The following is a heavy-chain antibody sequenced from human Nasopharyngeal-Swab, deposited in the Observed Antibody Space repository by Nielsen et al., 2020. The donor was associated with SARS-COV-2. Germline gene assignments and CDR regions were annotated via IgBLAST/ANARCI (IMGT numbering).Heavy chain of an antibody. CDR2: INSDGSST. J-gene: IGHJ6*02. CDR1: GFTFSSYW. Sequence: GESLKISCSASGFTFSSYWMHWVRQAPGKGLVWVSRINSDGSSTSYADSVKGRFTISRGNAKNSLYLQMNSLRAEDTAVYYCARGDGMDVWGQGTTVTVSS. CDR3: ARGDGMDV. V-gene: IGHV3-74*01.